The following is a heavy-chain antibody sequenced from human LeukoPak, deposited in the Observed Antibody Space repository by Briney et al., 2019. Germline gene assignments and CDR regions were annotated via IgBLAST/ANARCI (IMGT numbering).Heavy chain of an antibody. CDR1: GYTFSSYG. CDR3: ARDYYDIHNWFDP. J-gene: IGHJ5*02. D-gene: IGHD3-22*01. V-gene: IGHV1-18*01. Sequence: ASVKVSCKASGYTFSSYGIAWVRQAPGQGLEWMGWISAHNGNTNYAQKFQGRVTMTRDTSISTAYMELSRLRSDDTAVYYCARDYYDIHNWFDPWGREPWSPSPQ. CDR2: ISAHNGNT.